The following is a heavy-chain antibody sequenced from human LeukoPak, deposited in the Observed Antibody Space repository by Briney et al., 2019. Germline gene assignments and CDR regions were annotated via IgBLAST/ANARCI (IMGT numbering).Heavy chain of an antibody. Sequence: PGGSLRLSCAASGFTVSGNYMIWVRQAPGKGLEWVSLIYTGGSTYYADSVKGRFTISRDNSQNTLYLQMNSLRAKDTAVYYCARGNWWHYFDFWGQGTLVTVSS. V-gene: IGHV3-53*01. CDR3: ARGNWWHYFDF. D-gene: IGHD2-8*02. J-gene: IGHJ4*02. CDR2: IYTGGST. CDR1: GFTVSGNY.